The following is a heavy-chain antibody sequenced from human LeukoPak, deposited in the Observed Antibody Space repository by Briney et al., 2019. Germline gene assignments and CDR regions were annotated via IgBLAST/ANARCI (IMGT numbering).Heavy chain of an antibody. D-gene: IGHD1-26*01. CDR2: ISTYNGNT. CDR1: GYTFTNYG. Sequence: ASVKVSCKASGYTFTNYGINWVRRAPGQGLEWMGWISTYNGNTHYAQKLQGSVIMTTDTSTNTAYMELRSLRSDDTAVYYCARDRGRGFDYWGQGTLVTVSS. J-gene: IGHJ4*02. CDR3: ARDRGRGFDY. V-gene: IGHV1-18*01.